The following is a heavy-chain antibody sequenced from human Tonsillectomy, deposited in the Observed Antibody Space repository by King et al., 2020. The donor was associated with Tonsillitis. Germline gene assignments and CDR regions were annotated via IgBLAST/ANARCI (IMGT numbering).Heavy chain of an antibody. CDR1: GFTFSDHD. Sequence: VQLVESGGGLVQPGGSLRLSCAASGFTFSDHDMDWVRQAPGKGLEWVGRIRSEPNSYTTKYAASVNGRFTISRDDSRNSLYLQLNSLKTEDTAVYFCVVFRRTWPYWGQGTLVSVSS. D-gene: IGHD5-24*01. J-gene: IGHJ4*02. V-gene: IGHV3-72*01. CDR3: VVFRRTWPY. CDR2: IRSEPNSYTT.